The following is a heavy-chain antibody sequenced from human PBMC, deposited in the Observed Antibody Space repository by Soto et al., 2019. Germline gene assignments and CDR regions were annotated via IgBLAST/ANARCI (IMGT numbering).Heavy chain of an antibody. CDR2: IYYSGST. V-gene: IGHV4-59*01. Sequence: QVQLQESGPGLVKPSETLSLTCTVSGGSISSYYWSWIRQPPGKGLEWIGYIYYSGSTNYNPSLKSRVTISVDTSKNQCSLKLSSVTAADTAVYYCARSGTYYDFWSGYYTLNFDYWGQGTLVTVSS. CDR3: ARSGTYYDFWSGYYTLNFDY. D-gene: IGHD3-3*01. J-gene: IGHJ4*02. CDR1: GGSISSYY.